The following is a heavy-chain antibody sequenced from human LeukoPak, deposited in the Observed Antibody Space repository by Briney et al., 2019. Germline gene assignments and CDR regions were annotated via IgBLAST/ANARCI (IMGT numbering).Heavy chain of an antibody. Sequence: SETLSLTCTVSGGSISSYYWSWIRQPPGKGLEWIGYIYYSGSTNYNPSLKGRVTISVDTSKNQFSLKLSSVTAADTAVYYCARDSAAAGDYYGMDVWGQGTTVTVSS. D-gene: IGHD6-13*01. CDR3: ARDSAAAGDYYGMDV. CDR2: IYYSGST. J-gene: IGHJ6*02. V-gene: IGHV4-59*01. CDR1: GGSISSYY.